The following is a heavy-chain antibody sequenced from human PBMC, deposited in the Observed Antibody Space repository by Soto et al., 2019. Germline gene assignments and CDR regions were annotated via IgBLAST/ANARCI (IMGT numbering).Heavy chain of an antibody. J-gene: IGHJ6*02. CDR2: IHHSGAT. CDR1: GDSITGDNW. V-gene: IGHV4-4*02. Sequence: QVQLQESGPGLVQPSGTLSLTCAVSGDSITGDNWWSWVRQPPGKGLEWIGEIHHSGATNYNPSLKSRVTIPVDKPTIQCTLKLNSVGAAGAAMFYCATQGFYRMGVWGRGTTVNVSS. CDR3: ATQGFYRMGV.